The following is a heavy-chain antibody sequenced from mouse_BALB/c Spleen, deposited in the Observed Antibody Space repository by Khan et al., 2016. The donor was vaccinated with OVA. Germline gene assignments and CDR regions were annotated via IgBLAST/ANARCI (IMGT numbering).Heavy chain of an antibody. Sequence: QVQLKQSGAELARPGASVTLSCKASGYTFTDYYINWMRQRTGQGLEWIGEIYPGSDNTYYNEKFKGKATLTADKSSSTAYMQLSRLKSEDSAVYFCAREWAAWFPYWGQGTLVTVSA. CDR1: GYTFTDYY. CDR2: IYPGSDNT. V-gene: IGHV1-77*01. J-gene: IGHJ3*01. CDR3: AREWAAWFPY.